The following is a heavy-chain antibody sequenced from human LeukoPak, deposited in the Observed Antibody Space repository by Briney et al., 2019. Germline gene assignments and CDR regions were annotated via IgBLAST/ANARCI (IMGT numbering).Heavy chain of an antibody. J-gene: IGHJ4*02. CDR2: INPNSGGT. Sequence: ASVKVSCKASGYTLTGYYMHWVRQAPGQGLEWMGWINPNSGGTNYAQKFQGRVTMTRDTSISTAYMELSRLRSDDTAVYYCARVDTAMVRYFDYWGQGTLVTVSS. CDR1: GYTLTGYY. CDR3: ARVDTAMVRYFDY. V-gene: IGHV1-2*02. D-gene: IGHD5-18*01.